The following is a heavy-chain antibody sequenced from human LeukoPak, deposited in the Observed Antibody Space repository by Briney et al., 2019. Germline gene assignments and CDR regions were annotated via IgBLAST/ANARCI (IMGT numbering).Heavy chain of an antibody. J-gene: IGHJ4*02. CDR3: ARGWGRGVAGTFY. D-gene: IGHD6-19*01. Sequence: SSETLSLTCAGNGRSLSGYYLSWIRQPPGKGLDWIGEINQSGGTNYNPSLKSRDSKSVDTSKSQCSLKLSSVTAADTAVYYCARGWGRGVAGTFYWGRGTPVTVSS. CDR2: INQSGGT. V-gene: IGHV4-34*01. CDR1: GRSLSGYY.